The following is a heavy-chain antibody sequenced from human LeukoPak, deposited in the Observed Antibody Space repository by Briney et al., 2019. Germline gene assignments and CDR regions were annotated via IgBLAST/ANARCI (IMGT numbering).Heavy chain of an antibody. CDR1: GFTVSSNY. D-gene: IGHD2-15*01. CDR3: AREDCSGGSCYPLS. V-gene: IGHV3-53*01. J-gene: IGHJ5*02. Sequence: GGSLRLACAASGFTVSSNYMSWVRQAPGKGLEWVSVIYSGGSKYYADSVKGRFTISRDNSKNTLYLQMNSLRAEDTAGYYCAREDCSGGSCYPLSWGQGTLVTVSS. CDR2: IYSGGSK.